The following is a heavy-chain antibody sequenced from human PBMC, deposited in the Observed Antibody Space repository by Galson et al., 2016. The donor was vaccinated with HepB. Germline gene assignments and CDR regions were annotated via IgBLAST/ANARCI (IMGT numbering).Heavy chain of an antibody. CDR2: INVGGGRT. Sequence: SLRLSCAASGFTFSIYAMSWVRQAPGKGLEWVSGINVGGGRTYYADSVKGRFTTSRDNSNNTLFLRMNALRAEDTAVYDCARAQDYYGSGKGDYGMDVWGQGTTVTVSS. V-gene: IGHV3-23*01. J-gene: IGHJ6*02. CDR1: GFTFSIYA. CDR3: ARAQDYYGSGKGDYGMDV. D-gene: IGHD3-10*01.